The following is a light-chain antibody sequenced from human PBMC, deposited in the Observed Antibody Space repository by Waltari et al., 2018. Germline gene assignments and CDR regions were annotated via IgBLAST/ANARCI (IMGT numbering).Light chain of an antibody. CDR1: QSVSSE. V-gene: IGKV3-15*01. Sequence: ETVMTQSPGTLSVSPGDSVSLSCRASQSVSSELAGYQQNPGQTPRLLISGASTRVTGIPARFSGSGSWTEFTLTISSLQSEDFGVYYWQQYNKWPLTFGGGTKVEIK. CDR2: GAS. J-gene: IGKJ4*01. CDR3: QQYNKWPLT.